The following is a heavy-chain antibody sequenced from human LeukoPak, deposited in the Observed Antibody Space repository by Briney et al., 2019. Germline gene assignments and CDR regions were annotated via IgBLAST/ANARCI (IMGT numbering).Heavy chain of an antibody. Sequence: SETLSLTCTVSGGSISSYYWSWIRQPPGKGLEWIGSIYYSGSTYYNPSLKSRVTISVDTSKNQFSLKLSSVTAADTAVYYCARHISAGVIAVAGHFDYWGQGTLVTVSS. D-gene: IGHD6-19*01. CDR1: GGSISSYY. J-gene: IGHJ4*02. CDR3: ARHISAGVIAVAGHFDY. CDR2: IYYSGST. V-gene: IGHV4-39*01.